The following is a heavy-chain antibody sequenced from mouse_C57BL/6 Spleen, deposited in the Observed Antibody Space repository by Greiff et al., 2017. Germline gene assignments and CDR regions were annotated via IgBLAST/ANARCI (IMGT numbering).Heavy chain of an antibody. CDR1: GYTFTEYT. J-gene: IGHJ2*01. CDR2: FYPGSGSI. CDR3: ARHEGDHGSKNYFDF. V-gene: IGHV1-62-2*01. D-gene: IGHD1-1*01. Sequence: QVQLQQSGAELVKPGASVKLSCKASGYTFTEYTIHWVKQRSGQGLEWIGWFYPGSGSIKYNEQFKDKDTLTAAKYSSTVYMELRRLTSEDSAGYFWARHEGDHGSKNYFDFWGQGTTLTVSS.